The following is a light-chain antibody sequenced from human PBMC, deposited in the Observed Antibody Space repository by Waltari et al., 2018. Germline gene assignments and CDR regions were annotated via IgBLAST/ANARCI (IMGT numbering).Light chain of an antibody. CDR2: GAS. CDR3: QQYNKWPPLT. Sequence: VMTQSPVTLSVSPGERATLSCRASQGVHDNLAWYQQKPGQAPRLLIYGASTRATGVPARFSASGSGTDFTLTITSLQSEDFALYYCQQYNKWPPLTFGGGTKVEIK. V-gene: IGKV3-15*01. J-gene: IGKJ4*01. CDR1: QGVHDN.